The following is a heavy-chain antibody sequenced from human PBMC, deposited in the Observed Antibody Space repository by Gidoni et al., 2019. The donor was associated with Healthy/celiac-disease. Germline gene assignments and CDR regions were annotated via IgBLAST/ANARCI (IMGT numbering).Heavy chain of an antibody. CDR2: INPNRGGT. D-gene: IGHD6-19*01. Sequence: QVQLVQSGAEVTKPGASVKVSCKASGYTFTGYYMHWVRPAPGQGLEWMGRINPNRGGTNYAQKFQGRVTMTRDTSISTAYMELSRLRSDATAVYYCAGVLAVAGSGHFDYWGQGTLVTVSS. V-gene: IGHV1-2*06. CDR3: AGVLAVAGSGHFDY. J-gene: IGHJ4*02. CDR1: GYTFTGYY.